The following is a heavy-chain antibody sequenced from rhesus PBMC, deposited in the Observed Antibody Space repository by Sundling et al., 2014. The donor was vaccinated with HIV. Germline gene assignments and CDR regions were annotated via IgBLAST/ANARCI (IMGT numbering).Heavy chain of an antibody. Sequence: QVQLVQSGAEVKKPGASVKLSCKASGYSFTSYSIDWVRQAPGQGLEWMGWIIPSNGNTNYAQKFQGRVTMTRDTSTSTVYMELSSLRSEDTAVYYCAREGMTMFGLDKFDSWGQGVLLTVSS. J-gene: IGHJ4*01. CDR1: GYSFTSYS. V-gene: IGHV1-200*01. CDR3: AREGMTMFGLDKFDS. CDR2: IIPSNGNT. D-gene: IGHD3-3*01.